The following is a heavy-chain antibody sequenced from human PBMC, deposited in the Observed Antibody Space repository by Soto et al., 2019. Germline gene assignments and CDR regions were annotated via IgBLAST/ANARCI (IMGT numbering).Heavy chain of an antibody. CDR3: ARSQYTVVTAIDV. CDR2: VSYSVRT. CDR1: GGSINNYY. D-gene: IGHD2-21*02. Sequence: NPSETLSLTCTVSGGSINNYYWNWIRQPPGKGLEWIGYVSYSVRTNYNPSLKSRVNMLVDKSKNQFSLNLTSVTAADTAVYYCARSQYTVVTAIDVWGQGTMVTVSS. J-gene: IGHJ3*01. V-gene: IGHV4-59*03.